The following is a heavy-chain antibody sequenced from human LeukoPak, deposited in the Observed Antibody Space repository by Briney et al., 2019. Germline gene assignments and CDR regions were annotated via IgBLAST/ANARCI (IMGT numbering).Heavy chain of an antibody. CDR3: AKDLQVTPDY. CDR2: INAGNGNT. V-gene: IGHV1-3*03. Sequence: ASVKVSCKASGYTFTSYAMHWVRQAPGQRLEWMGWINAGNGNTKYSQEFQGRVTITRDTSASTAYMELNSLRAEDTAVYYCAKDLQVTPDYWGQGTLVTVSS. D-gene: IGHD2-21*02. CDR1: GYTFTSYA. J-gene: IGHJ4*02.